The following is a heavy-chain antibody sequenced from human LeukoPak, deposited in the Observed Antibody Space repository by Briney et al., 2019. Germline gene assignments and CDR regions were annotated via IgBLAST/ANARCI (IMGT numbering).Heavy chain of an antibody. CDR2: IRYGGSNK. D-gene: IGHD3-3*01. CDR3: AKDDPYYDFWSGKGLGDAFDI. V-gene: IGHV3-30*02. Sequence: PGGSLRLSCAASGFTFSSYGMHWVRQAPGKGLEWAAFIRYGGSNKYYADSVKGRFTISRDNSKNTLYLQMNSLRAEDTAVYYCAKDDPYYDFWSGKGLGDAFDIWGQGTMVTVSS. CDR1: GFTFSSYG. J-gene: IGHJ3*02.